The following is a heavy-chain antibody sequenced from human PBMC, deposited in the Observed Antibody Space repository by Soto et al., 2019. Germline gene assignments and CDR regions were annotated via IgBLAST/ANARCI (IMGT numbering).Heavy chain of an antibody. CDR2: ISSLKHYN. J-gene: IGHJ4*02. Sequence: QEQLVESGGGLVKPGGSLRLSCAASGFNFNDYYMRWIRQAPGKGLEYIAYISSLKHYNNYADSVKGRFTISIDNAKNSLQLQMSSLRSEDTAVDYFATLVSRRYLDSWGRGTLVTVSS. V-gene: IGHV3-11*06. CDR3: ATLVSRRYLDS. CDR1: GFNFNDYY. D-gene: IGHD3-9*01.